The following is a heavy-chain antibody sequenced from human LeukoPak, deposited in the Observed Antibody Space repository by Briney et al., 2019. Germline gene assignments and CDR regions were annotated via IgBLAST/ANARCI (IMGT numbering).Heavy chain of an antibody. CDR1: GFTFSSYA. CDR2: ISGSGGST. J-gene: IGHJ4*02. Sequence: GGSLRLSCAASGFTFSSYAMSWVRQAPGKGLEWVSAISGSGGSTYYADSVEGRFTISRDNSKNTLYLQMNSLRAEDTAVYYCAKDEKWLRLTGITDYWGQGTLVTVSS. CDR3: AKDEKWLRLTGITDY. V-gene: IGHV3-23*01. D-gene: IGHD5-12*01.